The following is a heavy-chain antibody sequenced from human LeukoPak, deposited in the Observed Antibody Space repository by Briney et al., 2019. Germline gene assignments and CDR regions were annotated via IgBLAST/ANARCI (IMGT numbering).Heavy chain of an antibody. CDR1: GFTFSSYS. CDR3: ARGPLLEWLNTFDY. J-gene: IGHJ4*02. CDR2: ISSSSSDI. V-gene: IGHV3-21*01. Sequence: GGSLRLSCAASGFTFSSYSMNWVRQAPGKGLEWVSSISSSSSDIYYADSVKGRFTISRDNAKNSLYLQMNSLRAEDTAVYYCARGPLLEWLNTFDYWGQGTLVTVSS. D-gene: IGHD3-3*01.